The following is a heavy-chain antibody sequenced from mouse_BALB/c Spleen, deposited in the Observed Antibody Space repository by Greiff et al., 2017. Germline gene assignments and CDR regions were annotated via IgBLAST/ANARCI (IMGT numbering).Heavy chain of an antibody. V-gene: IGHV1S22*01. J-gene: IGHJ4*01. CDR1: GYTFTSYW. CDR2: IYPGSGST. CDR3: TEGSRGNAMDY. Sequence: LKQPGSELVRPGASVKLSCKASGYTFTSYWMHWVKQRPGQGLEWIGNIYPGSGSTNYDEKFKSKATLTVDTSSSTAYMQLSSLTSEDSAVYYCTEGSRGNAMDYWGQGTSVTVSS.